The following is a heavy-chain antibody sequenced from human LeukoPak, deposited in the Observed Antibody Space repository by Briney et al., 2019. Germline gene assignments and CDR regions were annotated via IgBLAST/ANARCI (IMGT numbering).Heavy chain of an antibody. CDR1: GYTFTSYY. D-gene: IGHD3-22*01. V-gene: IGHV1-69*13. J-gene: IGHJ4*02. Sequence: ASVKVSCKASGYTFTSYYMHWVRQAPGQGLEWMGGIIPIFGTANYAQKFQGRVTITADESTSTAYMELSSLRSEDTAVYYCARGTYYYDSSGYYTGLRDYYFDYWGQGILVTVSS. CDR2: IIPIFGTA. CDR3: ARGTYYYDSSGYYTGLRDYYFDY.